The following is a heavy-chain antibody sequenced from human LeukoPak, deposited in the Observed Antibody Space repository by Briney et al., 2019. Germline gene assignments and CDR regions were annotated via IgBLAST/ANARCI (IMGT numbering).Heavy chain of an antibody. CDR3: AKDRRSSGWNAAPGY. D-gene: IGHD6-19*01. Sequence: GGSLRLSCAASGFTFSSYGMHWVRQAPGKGLEWVAFIRYDGSKQYYADSVKGRFTIYRDNSKNTLFLQMNSLRGEDTAVYYCAKDRRSSGWNAAPGYWGQGTLVTVSS. CDR1: GFTFSSYG. CDR2: IRYDGSKQ. V-gene: IGHV3-30*02. J-gene: IGHJ4*02.